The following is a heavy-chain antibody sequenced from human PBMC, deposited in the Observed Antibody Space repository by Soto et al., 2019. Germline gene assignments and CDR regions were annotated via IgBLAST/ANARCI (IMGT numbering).Heavy chain of an antibody. D-gene: IGHD6-13*01. J-gene: IGHJ6*02. CDR2: IDWDDDK. V-gene: IGHV2-70*01. Sequence: SGPTLVNPTQTLTLTCTFSGFSLSTSGMCVSWIRQPPGKALEWLALIDWDDDKYYSTSLKTRLTISKDTSKNQVVLTMTNMDPVDTATYYCARIPKQLDRYYYYGMDVWGQGNTVTVSS. CDR3: ARIPKQLDRYYYYGMDV. CDR1: GFSLSTSGMC.